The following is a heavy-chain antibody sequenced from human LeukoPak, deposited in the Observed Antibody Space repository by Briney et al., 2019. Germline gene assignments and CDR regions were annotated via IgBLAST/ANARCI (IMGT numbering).Heavy chain of an antibody. CDR3: ARALSSSSWYPGEDYFDY. D-gene: IGHD6-13*01. V-gene: IGHV1-18*01. Sequence: GASVKVSCKASGYTFTSYGISWVRQAPGQGLEWMGWISAYNGNTNYAQKLQGRVTMTTDTSTSTAYMELRSLRSDDTAVCYCARALSSSSWYPGEDYFDYWGQGTLVTVSS. J-gene: IGHJ4*02. CDR2: ISAYNGNT. CDR1: GYTFTSYG.